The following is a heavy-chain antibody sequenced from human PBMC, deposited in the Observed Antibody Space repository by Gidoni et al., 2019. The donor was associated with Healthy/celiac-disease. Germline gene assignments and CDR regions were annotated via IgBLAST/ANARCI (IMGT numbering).Heavy chain of an antibody. J-gene: IGHJ6*02. Sequence: EVQLVASVGGLVQPGRSLRLSCAASGFTFDDSAMHWVRQAQGKGLEWVSGISWNSGSIGYADSGKGRFTISRDNAKNSLYLQMNSLRAEDTALYYCAKDNGTPFGEFPMDVWGQGTTVTVSS. CDR1: GFTFDDSA. CDR2: ISWNSGSI. V-gene: IGHV3-9*01. D-gene: IGHD3-10*01. CDR3: AKDNGTPFGEFPMDV.